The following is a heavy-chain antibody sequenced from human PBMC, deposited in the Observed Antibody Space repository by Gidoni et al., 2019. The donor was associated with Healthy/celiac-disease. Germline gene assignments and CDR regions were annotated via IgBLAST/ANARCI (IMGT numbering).Heavy chain of an antibody. CDR1: GGSIRSSSYY. J-gene: IGHJ5*02. D-gene: IGHD2-21*02. V-gene: IGHV4-39*01. Sequence: QLQLQESGPGLVKPSATLSLTCTVSGGSIRSSSYYWGWIRQPPGKGLEWIGRIYYSGSTYYNPSLKSRVTISVDTSKNQFSLKLSSVTAADTAVYYCARIVVVTATSNWFDPWGQGTLVTVSS. CDR3: ARIVVVTATSNWFDP. CDR2: IYYSGST.